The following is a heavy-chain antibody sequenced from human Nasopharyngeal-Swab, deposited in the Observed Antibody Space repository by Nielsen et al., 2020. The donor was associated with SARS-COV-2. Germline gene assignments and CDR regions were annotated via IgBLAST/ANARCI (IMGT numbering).Heavy chain of an antibody. CDR2: IFSNDEK. CDR1: GFSLSNARMG. CDR3: AHRLAAYSGPYFDY. Sequence: SGPTLVKPTETLTLTCTVSGFSLSNARMGVSWIRQPPGKALEWLAHIFSNDEKSYSTSLKSRLTISKDTSKRQVVLTMTNMDPVDTATYYCAHRLAAYSGPYFDYWGQGTLVTVSS. D-gene: IGHD2-15*01. V-gene: IGHV2-26*01. J-gene: IGHJ4*02.